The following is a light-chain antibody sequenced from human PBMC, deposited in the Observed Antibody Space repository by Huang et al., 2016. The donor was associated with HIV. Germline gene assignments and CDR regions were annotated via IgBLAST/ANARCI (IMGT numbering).Light chain of an antibody. Sequence: EIVMTQSPAPLSVSPGERATLSCRASQSVNRNLAWYQQKPGQAPRLLIYGASTRATGVPATLSGSGSGTEFTLTISSLQSEDFAVYYCQQYNNWPPLTFGGGTKVEIK. CDR2: GAS. CDR3: QQYNNWPPLT. J-gene: IGKJ4*01. V-gene: IGKV3-15*01. CDR1: QSVNRN.